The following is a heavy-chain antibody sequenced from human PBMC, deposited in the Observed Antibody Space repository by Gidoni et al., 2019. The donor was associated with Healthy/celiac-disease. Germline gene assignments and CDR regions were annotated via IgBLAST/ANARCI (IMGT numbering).Heavy chain of an antibody. V-gene: IGHV3-21*01. CDR2: ISSSSSYI. J-gene: IGHJ4*02. D-gene: IGHD6-25*01. CDR3: ARDPRLGLRPSDPNFDY. Sequence: EVQLVESGGGLVKPGGSLRLSCAASGFTFSSYSMNWVRQAPGKGLEWVSSISSSSSYIYYADSVKGRFTISRDNAKNSLYLQMNSLRAEDTAVYYCARDPRLGLRPSDPNFDYWGQGTLVTVSS. CDR1: GFTFSSYS.